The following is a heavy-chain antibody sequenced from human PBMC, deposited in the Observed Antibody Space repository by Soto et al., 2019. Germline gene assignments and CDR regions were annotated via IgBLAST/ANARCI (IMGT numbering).Heavy chain of an antibody. V-gene: IGHV3-21*01. CDR1: GFPFSTYS. CDR3: ARVPDYNTLDA. Sequence: PGGSLRLSCAASGFPFSTYSMSWVRQAPGKGLEWVASISGYSIYIYYADSLKGRFTISRDNAKNSVHLQMNSLRAEDTAVYYCARVPDYNTLDAWGQGTTVTVSS. D-gene: IGHD3-10*01. CDR2: ISGYSIYI. J-gene: IGHJ6*02.